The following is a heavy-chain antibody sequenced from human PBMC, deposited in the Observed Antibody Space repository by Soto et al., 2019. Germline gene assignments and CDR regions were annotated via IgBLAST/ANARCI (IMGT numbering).Heavy chain of an antibody. D-gene: IGHD2-21*01. V-gene: IGHV4-61*01. J-gene: IGHJ4*02. CDR2: IHYSGST. CDR1: GGSVNLGTYY. Sequence: QVQLQESGPGLVKPSETLSLTCTVPGGSVNLGTYYWSWIRQPPGKGLEWIGFIHYSGSTNYNPSLQSRVNMSVVTAKNQFSLKLTSVNAADTAVYYCTRGGDASKNGHWGQGTLVTVSS. CDR3: TRGGDASKNGH.